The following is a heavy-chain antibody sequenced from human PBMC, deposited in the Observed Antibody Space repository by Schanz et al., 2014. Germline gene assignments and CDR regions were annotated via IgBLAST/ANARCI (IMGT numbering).Heavy chain of an antibody. D-gene: IGHD2-2*02. Sequence: VQLVESGGGVVQPGGSLRLSCAASGFTFSAFGMHWVRQAPGKGLEWVSSISSSGSYIYFPDSVKGRFTISRDNSKNTLSLQLNSLRADDTAVYYCAKHLYQYNNYGMDVWGQGTTVTVSS. J-gene: IGHJ6*02. V-gene: IGHV3-21*04. CDR2: ISSSGSYI. CDR1: GFTFSAFG. CDR3: AKHLYQYNNYGMDV.